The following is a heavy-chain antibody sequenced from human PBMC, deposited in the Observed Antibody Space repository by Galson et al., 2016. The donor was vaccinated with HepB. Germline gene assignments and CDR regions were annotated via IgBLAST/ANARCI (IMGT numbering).Heavy chain of an antibody. CDR1: GFTFATYA. Sequence: SLRLSCAASGFTFATYAMHWVRQAPGKGLEWVAAISYDGPDKYYGDRVKGRFTTSRDTSKDTVYLQMNSLRADDPAVYYCAREYAAADRWGQGTLVTVSS. J-gene: IGHJ1*01. CDR3: AREYAAADR. CDR2: ISYDGPDK. D-gene: IGHD2-15*01. V-gene: IGHV3-30-3*01.